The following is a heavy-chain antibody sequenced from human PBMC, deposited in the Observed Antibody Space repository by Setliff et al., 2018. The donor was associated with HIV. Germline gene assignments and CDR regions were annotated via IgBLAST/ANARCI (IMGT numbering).Heavy chain of an antibody. V-gene: IGHV4-34*01. CDR3: ARRGWNGYTAFDC. Sequence: SETLSLTCAVYGGSFSGYYWSWIRQPPGKGLEWIGEINHSGSTNYNPSLKSRVTISADTSKKQFSLNVTSVTAADTAVYYCARRGWNGYTAFDCWGQGTLVTVSS. CDR1: GGSFSGYY. CDR2: INHSGST. J-gene: IGHJ4*02. D-gene: IGHD5-12*01.